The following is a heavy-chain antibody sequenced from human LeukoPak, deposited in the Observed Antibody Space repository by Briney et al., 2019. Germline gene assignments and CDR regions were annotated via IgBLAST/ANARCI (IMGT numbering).Heavy chain of an antibody. CDR3: AREGGGGRFYYYYYYMDV. J-gene: IGHJ6*03. Sequence: SETLSLTCAVYGGSFSGYYWSWIRQPPGKGLEWIGEINHSGSTNYNPSLKSRVTISVDTSKNQFSLKLSSVTAADTAVYYCAREGGGGRFYYYYYYMDVWGKGTTVIISS. V-gene: IGHV4-34*01. CDR2: INHSGST. D-gene: IGHD2-15*01. CDR1: GGSFSGYY.